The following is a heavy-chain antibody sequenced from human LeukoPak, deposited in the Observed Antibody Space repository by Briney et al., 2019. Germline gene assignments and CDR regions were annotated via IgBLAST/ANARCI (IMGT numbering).Heavy chain of an antibody. CDR1: GFTFSSYG. D-gene: IGHD3-16*01. J-gene: IGHJ3*02. CDR3: ARSYGWADAFDI. CDR2: IWYDGSNK. V-gene: IGHV3-33*01. Sequence: GGSLRLSCAASGFTFSSYGMHWVRQAPGKGLEWVAVIWYDGSNKYYADSVKGRFTISRDNSKKALYLQMNSLRGEDTAVYYCARSYGWADAFDIWGQGTMVTVSS.